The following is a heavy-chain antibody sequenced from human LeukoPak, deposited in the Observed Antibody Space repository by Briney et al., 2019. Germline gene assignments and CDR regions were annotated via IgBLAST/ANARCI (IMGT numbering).Heavy chain of an antibody. V-gene: IGHV1-46*01. CDR1: GNTFTSYY. CDR3: ASPGGYNLSDYYYGMDV. CDR2: INPSGGST. D-gene: IGHD1-1*01. J-gene: IGHJ6*02. Sequence: GASVQVSCKASGNTFTSYYMHWVRQAPGQGLEWMGIINPSGGSTSYAQKFQGRVTMTRDTSTSTVYMELSSLRSEDTAVYYCASPGGYNLSDYYYGMDVWGQGTTVTVSS.